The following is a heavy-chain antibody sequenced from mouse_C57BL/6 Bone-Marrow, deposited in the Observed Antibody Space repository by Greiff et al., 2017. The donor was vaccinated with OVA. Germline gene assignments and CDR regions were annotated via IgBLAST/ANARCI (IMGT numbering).Heavy chain of an antibody. CDR2: ISDGGSYT. J-gene: IGHJ2*01. CDR3: ARGLDY. CDR1: GFTFSSYA. V-gene: IGHV5-4*03. Sequence: EVKVVESGGGLVKPGGSLKLSCAASGFTFSSYAMSWVRQTPEKRLEWVATISDGGSYTYYPDNVKGRFPISRDNAKNNLYLQMSHLKSEDTAMYYCARGLDYWGQGTTLTVSS.